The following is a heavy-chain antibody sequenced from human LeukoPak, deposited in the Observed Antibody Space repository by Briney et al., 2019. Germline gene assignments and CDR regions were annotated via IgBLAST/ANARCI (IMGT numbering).Heavy chain of an antibody. V-gene: IGHV3-30*02. CDR2: IWDDGSNE. D-gene: IGHD3-22*01. CDR1: GFTFSSYG. Sequence: GGSLRLSCAASGFTFSSYGMHWVRQAPGKGLEWVAVIWDDGSNEHYADSVKGRFTLSRDNSKNTLYLQMNSLRPEDTAVYYCAKDKSYFDSTGYRYFDYWGQETLVTVSS. CDR3: AKDKSYFDSTGYRYFDY. J-gene: IGHJ4*02.